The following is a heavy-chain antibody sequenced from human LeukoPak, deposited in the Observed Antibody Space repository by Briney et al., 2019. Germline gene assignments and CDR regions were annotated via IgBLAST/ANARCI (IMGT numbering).Heavy chain of an antibody. Sequence: SETLSLTCTVSGGSISSYYWSWIRQPPGKGLEWIGEINHSGSTNYNPSLKSRVTISVDTSKNQFSLKLSSVTAADTAVYYCARGFSDYYDSSGYYFQPRKYYYYYGMDVWGQGTTVTVSS. V-gene: IGHV4-34*01. CDR3: ARGFSDYYDSSGYYFQPRKYYYYYGMDV. CDR1: GGSISSYY. CDR2: INHSGST. J-gene: IGHJ6*02. D-gene: IGHD3-22*01.